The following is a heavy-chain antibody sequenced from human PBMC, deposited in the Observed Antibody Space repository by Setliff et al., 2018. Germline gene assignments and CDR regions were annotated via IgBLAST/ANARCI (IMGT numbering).Heavy chain of an antibody. J-gene: IGHJ4*02. V-gene: IGHV3-7*01. Sequence: PGGSLRLSCAASGFTFSSYWMSWVRQAPGKGLEWVANIKQDGSEKYYVDSVKGRFTISRDNAKDSLYLQMNSLRAEDTAVYYCARALGATITHFDYWGQGTLVTVSS. D-gene: IGHD1-26*01. CDR3: ARALGATITHFDY. CDR1: GFTFSSYW. CDR2: IKQDGSEK.